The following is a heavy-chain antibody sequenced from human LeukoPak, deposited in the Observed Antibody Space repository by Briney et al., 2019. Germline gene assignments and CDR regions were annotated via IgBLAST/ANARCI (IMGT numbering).Heavy chain of an antibody. Sequence: PSETLSLTCTVSGGSISSYYWSWIRQPPGKGLEWIGYIYYSGSTNYNPSLKSRVTISVDTSKNQFSLKLSSVTAADTAVYYCARRVDIVATTNRVNYYYYYMDVWGKGTTVTISS. CDR3: ARRVDIVATTNRVNYYYYYMDV. V-gene: IGHV4-59*01. CDR1: GGSISSYY. J-gene: IGHJ6*03. CDR2: IYYSGST. D-gene: IGHD5-12*01.